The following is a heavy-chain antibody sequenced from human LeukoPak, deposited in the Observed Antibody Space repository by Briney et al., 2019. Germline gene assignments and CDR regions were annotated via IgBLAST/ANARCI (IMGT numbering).Heavy chain of an antibody. J-gene: IGHJ4*02. V-gene: IGHV1-69*13. CDR3: ASSGSRRRYYFDY. D-gene: IGHD1-26*01. CDR2: IIPIFGTA. Sequence: GASVKVSCKASGGTFSSYAISWVRQAPGQGLEWMGGIIPIFGTANYAQKFQGRVTITADESTSTAYMELSSLRSEDTAVYYCASSGSRRRYYFDYWGQGTLVTVSS. CDR1: GGTFSSYA.